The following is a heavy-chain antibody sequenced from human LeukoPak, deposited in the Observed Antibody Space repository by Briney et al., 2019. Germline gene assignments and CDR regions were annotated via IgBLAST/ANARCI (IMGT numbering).Heavy chain of an antibody. CDR1: GFTFEVYG. Sequence: PGGSLRLSCAASGFTFEVYGMNWVRQAPGKGLEWVSTINWNGGKTSHADSAKGRFTISRDNGKNLLFLQMNNLRAEDTAVYYCARGPPKYNSADGAFDFWGQGTMVTVSS. V-gene: IGHV3-20*04. CDR3: ARGPPKYNSADGAFDF. CDR2: INWNGGKT. D-gene: IGHD6-19*01. J-gene: IGHJ3*01.